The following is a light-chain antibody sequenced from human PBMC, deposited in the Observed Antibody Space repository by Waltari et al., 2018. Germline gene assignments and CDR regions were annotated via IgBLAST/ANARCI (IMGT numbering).Light chain of an antibody. CDR3: NSRDTSGKHVL. V-gene: IGLV3-19*01. J-gene: IGLJ2*01. Sequence: SSELTQDPAVSVALGQTVTLTFQGLSLNTFYDNWYQQKPGQAPVLVIRGENNRPSGIPDRFSGSTSGKSASLTITGAQAEDEAAYYCNSRDTSGKHVLFGGGTKLTVL. CDR2: GEN. CDR1: SLNTFY.